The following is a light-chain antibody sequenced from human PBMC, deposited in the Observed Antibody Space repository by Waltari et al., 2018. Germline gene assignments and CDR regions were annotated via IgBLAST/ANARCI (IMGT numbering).Light chain of an antibody. V-gene: IGKV1-39*01. CDR2: GAS. J-gene: IGKJ2*01. Sequence: DIQMTQSPSSLSASVGDTVTVTCRASQNIRTYLNWYQQKTAKAPKLLIYGASTLQRGVPSRFRGSASGTEFTLTISSLQPDDFATYYCQQYNSYSTFGQGTKLEMK. CDR3: QQYNSYST. CDR1: QNIRTY.